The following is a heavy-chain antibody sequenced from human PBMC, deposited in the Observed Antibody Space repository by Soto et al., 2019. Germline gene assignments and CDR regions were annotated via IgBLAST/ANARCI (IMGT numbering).Heavy chain of an antibody. CDR1: GGTLRSYA. V-gene: IGHV1-69*13. D-gene: IGHD6-19*01. Sequence: PVKVSCKGSGGTLRSYAFSRVRQGPGQGGEWMGGIIPIFGTANYAQKLQGRVTITADESTSTAYMELSSLRSEDTAVYYCARAGIAVAGTLDYYYGMDVWGQGTTVTVSS. CDR2: IIPIFGTA. CDR3: ARAGIAVAGTLDYYYGMDV. J-gene: IGHJ6*02.